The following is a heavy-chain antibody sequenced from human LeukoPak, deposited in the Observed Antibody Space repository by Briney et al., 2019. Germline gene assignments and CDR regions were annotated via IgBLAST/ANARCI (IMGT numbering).Heavy chain of an antibody. CDR1: GGSISSSTYY. V-gene: IGHV4-39*01. D-gene: IGHD3-9*01. Sequence: SETLSLTCNVSGGSISSSTYYWGWIRQPPGKGLEWIGNIYYSGSTYYNPSLKSRLTISVDTSQGQFPLRLSSVTAADTGLYYCTRGSYDVLTGYSTLGDNCGQGALVTVSS. J-gene: IGHJ4*02. CDR2: IYYSGST. CDR3: TRGSYDVLTGYSTLGDN.